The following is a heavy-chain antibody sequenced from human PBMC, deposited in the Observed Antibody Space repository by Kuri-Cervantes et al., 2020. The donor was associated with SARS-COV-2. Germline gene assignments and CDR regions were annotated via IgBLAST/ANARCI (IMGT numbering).Heavy chain of an antibody. CDR3: ARRESSRAFDY. V-gene: IGHV4-30-4*08. D-gene: IGHD6-6*01. J-gene: IGHJ4*02. CDR2: IYYSGST. CDR1: GGSISSGDYY. Sequence: SETLSLTCTVSGGSISSGDYYWSWIRQPPGKGLEWIGYIYYSGSTYYNPSLKSRVTISVDTSKNQFSLKLSSATAADTAVYYCARRESSRAFDYWGQGTLVTVSS.